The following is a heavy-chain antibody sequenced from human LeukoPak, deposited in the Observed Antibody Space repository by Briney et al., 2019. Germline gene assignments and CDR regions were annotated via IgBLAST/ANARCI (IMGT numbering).Heavy chain of an antibody. D-gene: IGHD3-22*01. CDR3: ARDGHYYYDSSGYQDY. CDR2: IWYDGSNK. V-gene: IGHV3-30*04. Sequence: GRSLRLSCAASGFTFSSYAMHWVRQAPGKGLEWVAVIWYDGSNKYYADSVKGRFTISRDNSKNTLYLQMNSLRAEDTAVYYCARDGHYYYDSSGYQDYWGQGTLVTVSS. CDR1: GFTFSSYA. J-gene: IGHJ4*02.